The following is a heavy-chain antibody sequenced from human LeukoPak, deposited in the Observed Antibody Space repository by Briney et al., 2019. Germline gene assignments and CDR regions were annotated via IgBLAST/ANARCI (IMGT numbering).Heavy chain of an antibody. J-gene: IGHJ4*02. V-gene: IGHV1-46*01. CDR1: GYTFTSYY. D-gene: IGHD2-2*01. CDR2: INPSGGST. CDR3: ARLDIYRSSTSCYLDY. Sequence: GASVKVSCKASGYTFTSYYMHWVRQAPGQGLEWMGIINPSGGSTSYAQKFQGRVTMTRDMSTSTVYMELSSLRSEDTAVYYCARLDIYRSSTSCYLDYWGQGTLVTVSS.